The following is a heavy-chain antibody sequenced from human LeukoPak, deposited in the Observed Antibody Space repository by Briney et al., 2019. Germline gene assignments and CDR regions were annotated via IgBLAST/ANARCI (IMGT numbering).Heavy chain of an antibody. CDR3: AITCYYDSSGYYPLDY. CDR1: GGTFSSYA. Sequence: SVKVSCKASGGTFSSYAISWVRQAPGQGLEWMGGIIPIFGTANYAQKFQGRVTITTDESTSTAYMELSSLRSEDTAVYYCAITCYYDSSGYYPLDYWGQGTLVTVSS. CDR2: IIPIFGTA. V-gene: IGHV1-69*05. D-gene: IGHD3-22*01. J-gene: IGHJ4*02.